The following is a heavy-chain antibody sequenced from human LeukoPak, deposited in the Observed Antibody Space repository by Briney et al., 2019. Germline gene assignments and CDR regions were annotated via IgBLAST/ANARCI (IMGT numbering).Heavy chain of an antibody. CDR1: GFTFTGYY. J-gene: IGHJ4*02. V-gene: IGHV1-2*02. Sequence: ALVTVSCKPSGFTFTGYYVHWVRQAPGQGLEWMGWINLNSGGTTYAQNFQGRVTMTRDTSISTAYMELSSLRSVDTAVYFCAKDAVTVATPYFDFWGQGTLVTVSS. D-gene: IGHD4-11*01. CDR3: AKDAVTVATPYFDF. CDR2: INLNSGGT.